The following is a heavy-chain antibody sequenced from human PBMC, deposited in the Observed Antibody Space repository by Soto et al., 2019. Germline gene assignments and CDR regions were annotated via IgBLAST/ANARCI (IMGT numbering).Heavy chain of an antibody. J-gene: IGHJ6*03. CDR3: ARRPHEFWSGYYKDGYYMDV. Sequence: SETLSLTCAVSGGSISSSSYYWGWIRQPPGKGLEWIGSIYYSGSTYYNPSLKSRVTISVDTSKNQFSLKLSSVTAADTAVYYCARRPHEFWSGYYKDGYYMDVWGKGTTVTVSS. CDR1: GGSISSSSYY. V-gene: IGHV4-39*01. D-gene: IGHD3-3*01. CDR2: IYYSGST.